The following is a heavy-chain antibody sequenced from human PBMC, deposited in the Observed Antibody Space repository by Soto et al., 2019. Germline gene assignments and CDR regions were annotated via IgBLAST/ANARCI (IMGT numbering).Heavy chain of an antibody. J-gene: IGHJ4*02. CDR2: IYYSGST. CDR1: GGSISSYY. D-gene: IGHD3-3*01. V-gene: IGHV4-59*01. CDR3: ARDRSDPIFGVVSIFDY. Sequence: SETLSLTCTVSGGSISSYYWSWIRQPPGKGLEWIGYIYYSGSTNYNPSLKSRVTISVDTSKNQFSLKLSSVTAADTAVYYCARDRSDPIFGVVSIFDYWGQGTLVTVSS.